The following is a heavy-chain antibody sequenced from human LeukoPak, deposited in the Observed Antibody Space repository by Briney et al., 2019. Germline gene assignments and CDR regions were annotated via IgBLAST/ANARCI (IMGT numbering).Heavy chain of an antibody. CDR3: ARELGRAAFDI. D-gene: IGHD6-6*01. CDR2: IYTSGST. V-gene: IGHV4-61*02. Sequence: PSETLSLTCTVSGGSISSGSYYWSWIRQPAGKGLEWIGRIYTSGSTNYNPSLKSRVTISVDTSKNQFSLKLSSVTAADTAVYYCARELGRAAFDIWGQGTMVTVSS. J-gene: IGHJ3*02. CDR1: GGSISSGSYY.